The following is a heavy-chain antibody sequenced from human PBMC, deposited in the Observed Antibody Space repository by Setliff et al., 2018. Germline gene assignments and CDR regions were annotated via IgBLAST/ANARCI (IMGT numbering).Heavy chain of an antibody. V-gene: IGHV3-30*18. CDR1: GFTFSSYR. Sequence: SCAASGFTFSSYRMHWVRQAPGKGLEWVAVIWDDGGNKYHADSVKGRFTISRDNSKNTLYLQMNSLRPEDTAVYYCAKAGGWNWPRYYFDYWGQGTLVTVSS. J-gene: IGHJ4*02. D-gene: IGHD1-7*01. CDR3: AKAGGWNWPRYYFDY. CDR2: IWDDGGNK.